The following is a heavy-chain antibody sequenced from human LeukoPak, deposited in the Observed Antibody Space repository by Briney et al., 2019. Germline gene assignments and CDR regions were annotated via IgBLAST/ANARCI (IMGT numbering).Heavy chain of an antibody. J-gene: IGHJ4*02. V-gene: IGHV3-74*01. CDR2: INPDGTST. CDR1: GFTFSDYW. D-gene: IGHD1-14*01. Sequence: GGSLRLSCAAPGFTFSDYWMHWVRQAPGRGPAWVSRINPDGTSTSYADSVKGRFTISRDNAKNTLYLQISSVRAEDTAVYYCARDMWGTCDYWGQGTLVTVSS. CDR3: ARDMWGTCDY.